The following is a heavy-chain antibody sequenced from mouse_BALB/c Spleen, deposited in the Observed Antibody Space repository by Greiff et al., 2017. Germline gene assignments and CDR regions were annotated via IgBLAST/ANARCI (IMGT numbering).Heavy chain of an antibody. CDR3: AREYGNY. D-gene: IGHD2-10*02. V-gene: IGHV3-2*02. CDR1: GYSITSDYA. J-gene: IGHJ2*01. Sequence: VQLKESGPGLVKPSQSLSLTCTVTGYSITSDYAWNWIRQFPGNKLEWMGYISYSGSTSYNPSLKSRISITRDTSKNQFFLQLNSVTTEDTATYYCAREYGNYWGQGTTLTVSS. CDR2: ISYSGST.